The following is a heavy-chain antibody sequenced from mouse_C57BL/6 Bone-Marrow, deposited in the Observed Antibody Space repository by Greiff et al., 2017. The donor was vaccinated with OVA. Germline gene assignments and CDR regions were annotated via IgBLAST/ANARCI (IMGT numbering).Heavy chain of an antibody. CDR2: IDPENGDT. CDR3: TTSSSPAWFAY. D-gene: IGHD1-1*01. CDR1: GFNIKDDY. J-gene: IGHJ3*01. V-gene: IGHV14-4*01. Sequence: VQLKESGAELVRPGASVKLSCTASGFNIKDDYMHWVKQRPEQGLEWIGWIDPENGDTEYASKFQGKATITADTSSNTAYLQLSSLTSEDTAVYYCTTSSSPAWFAYWGQGTLVTVSA.